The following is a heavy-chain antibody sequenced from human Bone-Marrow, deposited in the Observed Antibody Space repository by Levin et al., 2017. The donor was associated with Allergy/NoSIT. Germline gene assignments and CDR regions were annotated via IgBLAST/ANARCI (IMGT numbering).Heavy chain of an antibody. J-gene: IGHJ4*02. Sequence: QSGGSLRLSCAASGFTFSHYWMHWVRQAPGKGLVWVSRIHTDGITTTYADSVEGRFSISRDNAKNTMYLQMNSLRAEDTAVYYCARGGYFFDYWGQGILVTVSA. CDR2: IHTDGITT. CDR3: ARGGYFFDY. V-gene: IGHV3-74*01. D-gene: IGHD3-10*01. CDR1: GFTFSHYW.